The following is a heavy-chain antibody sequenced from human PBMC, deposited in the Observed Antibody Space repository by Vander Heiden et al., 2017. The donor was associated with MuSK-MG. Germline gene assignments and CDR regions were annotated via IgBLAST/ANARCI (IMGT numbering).Heavy chain of an antibody. D-gene: IGHD3-16*01. V-gene: IGHV3-23*04. CDR1: GFTFSSYA. J-gene: IGHJ4*02. CDR3: AKAGRLITFGGRGPYYFDY. Sequence: EVQLVESGGGLVQPGGSLRLSCAASGFTFSSYAMSWVRQAPGKGLEWVSAISGSGGSTYYADSVKGRFTISRDNSKNTLYLQMNSLRAEDTAVYYCAKAGRLITFGGRGPYYFDYWGQGTLVTVSS. CDR2: ISGSGGST.